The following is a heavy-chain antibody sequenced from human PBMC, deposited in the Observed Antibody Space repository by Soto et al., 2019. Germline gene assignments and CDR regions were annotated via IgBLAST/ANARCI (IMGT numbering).Heavy chain of an antibody. J-gene: IGHJ4*02. CDR2: IGAGGGDT. Sequence: EVQLLESGGGLVQPGGSLRLSCAASGFTFSSYAMSWVRQAPGKGLEWVSAIGAGGGDTYYAGSVKGRFTISRDNSKNTLYLQLNSLSAEDTAVYYCARVLRFSGWPLCGQGTLVTVSS. CDR3: ARVLRFSGWPL. CDR1: GFTFSSYA. D-gene: IGHD6-19*01. V-gene: IGHV3-23*01.